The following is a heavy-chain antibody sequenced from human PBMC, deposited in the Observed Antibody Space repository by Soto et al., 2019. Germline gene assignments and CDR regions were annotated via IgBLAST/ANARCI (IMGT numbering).Heavy chain of an antibody. Sequence: EVQLLESGGGLVQPGGSLRLSCAASGFTFSSYAMSWVRQAPGKGLEWVSVISGSGGSTYYADSVKGRFTISRDNSKNTLYLQMNSLRAEDTAVYYCAKDFRLAARRTADFYFDYWGQGTLVTVSS. J-gene: IGHJ4*02. CDR2: ISGSGGST. D-gene: IGHD6-6*01. V-gene: IGHV3-23*01. CDR3: AKDFRLAARRTADFYFDY. CDR1: GFTFSSYA.